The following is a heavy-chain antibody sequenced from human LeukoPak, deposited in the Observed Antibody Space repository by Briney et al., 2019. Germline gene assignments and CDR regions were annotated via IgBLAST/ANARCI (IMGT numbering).Heavy chain of an antibody. Sequence: SETLSLTCSVSGGSINNYYWSWLRQPPGKGLEWIGNIYYSGSTNYNPSLKSRVSISVDTSKTQFSLKLSSVTAADTAVYYCARAVRRTSWPQTRIYYYYYMDVWGKGTTVTVSS. D-gene: IGHD2-2*01. J-gene: IGHJ6*03. CDR2: IYYSGST. CDR1: GGSINNYY. V-gene: IGHV4-59*01. CDR3: ARAVRRTSWPQTRIYYYYYMDV.